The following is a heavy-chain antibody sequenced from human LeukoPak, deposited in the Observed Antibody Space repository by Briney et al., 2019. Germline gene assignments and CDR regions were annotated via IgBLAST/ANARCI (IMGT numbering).Heavy chain of an antibody. J-gene: IGHJ4*02. CDR2: IYYSGST. D-gene: IGHD3-22*01. CDR3: AREGYYYDSSGYGAYYFDY. V-gene: IGHV4-59*11. CDR1: GGSISSHY. Sequence: SETLSLTCTVSGGSISSHYWSWIRQPPGKGLEWIGYIYYSGSTNYNPSLKSRVTISVDTSKNQFSLELSSVTAADTAVYYCAREGYYYDSSGYGAYYFDYWGQGTLVTVSS.